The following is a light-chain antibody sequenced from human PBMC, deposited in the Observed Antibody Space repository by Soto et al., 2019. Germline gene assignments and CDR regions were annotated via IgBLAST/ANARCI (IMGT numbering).Light chain of an antibody. V-gene: IGKV2-28*01. CDR1: ARLLHKTGYNY. CDR2: LGS. Sequence: IVMTQSPLSLSVTPGEAASISCMSRARLLHKTGYNYVDWYMQKPGQSPQLLIYLGSKRASGVPDRFSGSGSDTYFTLEISRVEADDVGVYYCMQPLENFRTFGQGTKVDI. J-gene: IGKJ1*01. CDR3: MQPLENFRT.